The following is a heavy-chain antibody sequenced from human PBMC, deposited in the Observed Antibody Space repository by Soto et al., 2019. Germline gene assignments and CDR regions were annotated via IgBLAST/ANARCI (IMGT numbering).Heavy chain of an antibody. CDR2: IIPIFGTA. CDR1: GGTFSSYA. J-gene: IGHJ4*02. Sequence: GASVKVSCKASGGTFSSYAISWVRQAPGQGLEWMGGIIPIFGTANYAQKFQGRVTITADESTSTAYMELSSLRSEDTAVYYCARSEPNYGSGSYYDTVTAITGWGQGTLVTVSS. V-gene: IGHV1-69*13. D-gene: IGHD3-10*01. CDR3: ARSEPNYGSGSYYDTVTAITG.